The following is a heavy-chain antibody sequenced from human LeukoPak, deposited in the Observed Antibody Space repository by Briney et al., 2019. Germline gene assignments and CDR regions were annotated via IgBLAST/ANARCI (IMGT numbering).Heavy chain of an antibody. J-gene: IGHJ3*02. CDR2: ISGSGGST. D-gene: IGHD3-3*01. Sequence: GGSLRLSCAASGFTFSNAWMSWVRQAPGKGLEWVSAISGSGGSTYYADSVKGRFTISRDNSKNTLYLQMNSLRAEDTAVYYCAKLVEYYDFWSENAFDIWGQGTMVTVSS. V-gene: IGHV3-23*01. CDR1: GFTFSNAW. CDR3: AKLVEYYDFWSENAFDI.